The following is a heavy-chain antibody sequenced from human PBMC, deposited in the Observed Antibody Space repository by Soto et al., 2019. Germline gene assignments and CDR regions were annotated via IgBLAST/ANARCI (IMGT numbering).Heavy chain of an antibody. CDR2: IIPMFGTP. CDR3: AGPFLSWWKCLQTLLGFLFFGLDG. V-gene: IGHV1-69*01. D-gene: IGHD3-3*01. J-gene: IGHJ6*02. Sequence: QVQLVQSGAEVKKPGSSVKVSCKASGGTFSSYAISWVRQAPGQGLEWMGGIIPMFGTPNYAQQFQGRVTVSGDESTSTAYMELGRLRFEGTGIFYFAGPFLSWWKCLQTLLGFLFFGLDGRGQGTTVTVSS. CDR1: GGTFSSYA.